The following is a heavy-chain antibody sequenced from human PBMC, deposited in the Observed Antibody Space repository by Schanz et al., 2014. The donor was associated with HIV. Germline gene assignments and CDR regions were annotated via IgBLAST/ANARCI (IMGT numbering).Heavy chain of an antibody. Sequence: EVQLVESGEGLVKPGGSLRLSCTGSGFPFSSYAINWVRQAPGKGLEWLSSISSSGGYIYYADSLKGRFTISRDNSKNSVFLQMDRLRAEDTAVYYCARGSWYSRGWVDDQYYYDVDVWGQGTTVTVSS. V-gene: IGHV3-21*06. CDR2: ISSSGGYI. CDR3: ARGSWYSRGWVDDQYYYDVDV. J-gene: IGHJ6*02. D-gene: IGHD6-19*01. CDR1: GFPFSSYA.